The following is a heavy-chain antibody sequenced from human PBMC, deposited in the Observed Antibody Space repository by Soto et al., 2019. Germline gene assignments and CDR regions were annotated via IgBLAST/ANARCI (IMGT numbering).Heavy chain of an antibody. CDR2: IDPSNSYT. CDR1: GYSFTNYW. J-gene: IGHJ4*02. V-gene: IGHV5-10-1*01. D-gene: IGHD1-1*01. Sequence: GESLKISCKGSGYSFTNYWINWVRQMPGKGLEWMGRIDPSNSYTEYSPSFEGHVTISADKSITTAYLQWRSLKASDTAIYYCARFYTTTWPQEVDYWGQGTLVTVSS. CDR3: ARFYTTTWPQEVDY.